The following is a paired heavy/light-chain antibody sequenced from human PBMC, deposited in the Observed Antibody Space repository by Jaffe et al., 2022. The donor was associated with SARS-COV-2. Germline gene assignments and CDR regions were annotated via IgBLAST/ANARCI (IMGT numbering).Light chain of an antibody. CDR2: EDK. CDR1: SGSIASNY. J-gene: IGLJ3*02. Sequence: NFMLTQPHSVSESPGKTVTISCTGSSGSIASNYVQWYQQRPGSAPTTVIYEDKQRPSGVPDRFSGSIDSSSNSASLTISGLKTEDEADYYCQSYDSSNWVFGGGTKLTVL. V-gene: IGLV6-57*02. CDR3: QSYDSSNWV.
Heavy chain of an antibody. Sequence: EVQLVQSGAEVKKPGESLKISCKTSGYSFTSYWIGWVRQMPGQGLEWMGIIYPGDSATRYSPSFQGQVTISAAKSISTAYLQWSSLKASDTAMYYCARPLGVAVAGFDYWGQGTLVTVSS. J-gene: IGHJ4*02. V-gene: IGHV5-51*01. D-gene: IGHD6-19*01. CDR2: IYPGDSAT. CDR1: GYSFTSYW. CDR3: ARPLGVAVAGFDY.